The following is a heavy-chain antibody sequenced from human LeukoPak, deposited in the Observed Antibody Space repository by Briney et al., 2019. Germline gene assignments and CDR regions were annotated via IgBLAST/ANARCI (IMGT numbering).Heavy chain of an antibody. Sequence: GGSLRLSCATSGFTFTNAWMNWVRKAPGKGLEWVGRIRSNSDGGTIDYAAPVKGRFTLSRDDSKNTLYLQMNSLQTEDTAVYYCATDFYDSTWGQGTLVTVSS. V-gene: IGHV3-15*07. CDR3: ATDFYDST. J-gene: IGHJ5*02. CDR2: IRSNSDGGTI. CDR1: GFTFTNAW. D-gene: IGHD3-22*01.